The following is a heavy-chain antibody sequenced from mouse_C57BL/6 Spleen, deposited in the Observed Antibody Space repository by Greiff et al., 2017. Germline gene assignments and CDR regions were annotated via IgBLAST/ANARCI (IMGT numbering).Heavy chain of an antibody. CDR2: ISSGSSTI. V-gene: IGHV5-17*01. CDR3: ARGLPWFAY. J-gene: IGHJ3*01. CDR1: GFTFSDYG. Sequence: EVHLVESGGGLVKPGGSLKISCAASGFTFSDYGMNWVRQAPETGLEWVAYISSGSSTIYYADTVKGRFTISRDNAKNTLFLQMTSLRSGDSAVYYCARGLPWFAYWGQGTLVTVSA.